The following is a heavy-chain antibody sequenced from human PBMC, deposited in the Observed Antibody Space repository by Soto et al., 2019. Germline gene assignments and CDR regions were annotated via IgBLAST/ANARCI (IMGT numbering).Heavy chain of an antibody. CDR3: GRGEEFSGSRPPLYSYYGMGV. V-gene: IGHV3-48*03. CDR2: ISGSGSTV. Sequence: GGPLRLSCAASGVTFSNYELHLVRQAPGKGLEWVSSISGSGSTVYYADSVKGRFTISRDNAKNTLYRQMNSLRAEDTAVYYCGRGEEFSGSRPPLYSYYGMGVRGQGNTVTVSS. J-gene: IGHJ6*01. D-gene: IGHD1-26*01. CDR1: GVTFSNYE.